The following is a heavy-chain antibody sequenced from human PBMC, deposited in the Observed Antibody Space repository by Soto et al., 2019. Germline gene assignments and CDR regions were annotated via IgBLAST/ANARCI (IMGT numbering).Heavy chain of an antibody. CDR1: EYSFTGHY. D-gene: IGHD3-22*01. Sequence: ASVKVSCKASEYSFTGHYLHWVRQAPGQGLEWMGWIDPKSGDTKYAPKFQDRVTMTSDTSISTAYMDLTNLRYDDTAVYYCARDYDKSGYDYFDPWGQGTLVTVS. J-gene: IGHJ5*02. CDR3: ARDYDKSGYDYFDP. V-gene: IGHV1-2*02. CDR2: IDPKSGDT.